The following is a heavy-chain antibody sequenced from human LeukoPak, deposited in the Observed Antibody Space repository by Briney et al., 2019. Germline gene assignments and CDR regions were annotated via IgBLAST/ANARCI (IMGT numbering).Heavy chain of an antibody. Sequence: GGSLRLSCAASGCTFSTYWMAWVRQAPGKGLEWVANIKGDESARHQADSVKGRFTISRDNTQNSVYLQMSSLRGEDTAVYYCARDVVGSLDYWGQGPLVSVSS. V-gene: IGHV3-7*01. CDR2: IKGDESAR. J-gene: IGHJ4*02. D-gene: IGHD1-26*01. CDR1: GCTFSTYW. CDR3: ARDVVGSLDY.